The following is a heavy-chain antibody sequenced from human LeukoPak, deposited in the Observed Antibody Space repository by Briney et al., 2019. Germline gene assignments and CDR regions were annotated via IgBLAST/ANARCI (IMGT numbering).Heavy chain of an antibody. CDR3: ARYSGVVVVPAAHYYYGMDV. D-gene: IGHD2-2*01. Sequence: SQTLSLTCTVSGASISSHIYYWSWIRQPAGKGLEWIGEINHSGSTNYNPSLKSRVTISVDTSKNQFSLKLSSVTAADTAVYYCARYSGVVVVPAAHYYYGMDVWGQGTTVTVSS. CDR2: INHSGST. J-gene: IGHJ6*02. V-gene: IGHV4-61*09. CDR1: GASISSHIYY.